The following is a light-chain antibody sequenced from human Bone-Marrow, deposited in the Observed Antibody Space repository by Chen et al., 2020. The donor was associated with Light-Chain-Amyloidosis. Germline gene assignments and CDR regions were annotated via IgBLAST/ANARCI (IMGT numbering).Light chain of an antibody. CDR2: DAT. V-gene: IGKV1-33*01. Sequence: DIQMTQSPSSLSASVGDRVTITCQASQEINIFLNWYQQKPGKAPKLLIYDATYLDAGVPSRFSGRGSWTAFTLTISSLQPEDVATYYCHQYNTVPLTFGGGTKVQIK. J-gene: IGKJ4*01. CDR1: QEINIF. CDR3: HQYNTVPLT.